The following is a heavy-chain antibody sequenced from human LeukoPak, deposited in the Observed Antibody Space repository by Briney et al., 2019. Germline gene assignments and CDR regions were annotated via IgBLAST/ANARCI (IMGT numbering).Heavy chain of an antibody. D-gene: IGHD6-6*01. CDR1: GFTFSSYA. CDR3: AKDLVLYSSSDY. Sequence: PGGSLRLSCAASGFTFSSYAMSWVRQAPGKGLEWVSAISGSGGSTYYADSVRGRFTISTDNSKNTLFLQMNSLRAEDTAVYYCAKDLVLYSSSDYWGQGTLVTVSS. V-gene: IGHV3-23*01. CDR2: ISGSGGST. J-gene: IGHJ4*02.